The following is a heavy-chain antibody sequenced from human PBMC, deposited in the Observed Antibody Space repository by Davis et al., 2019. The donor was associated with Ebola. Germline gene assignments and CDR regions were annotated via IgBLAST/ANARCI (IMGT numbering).Heavy chain of an antibody. J-gene: IGHJ5*02. CDR3: ARGPLYYDFWSGYYRWFDP. Sequence: AASVKVSCKASGYTFTSYGISWVRQAPGQGLEWMGWISAYNGNTNYAQKLQGRVTMTTDTSTSTAYMELRRLRSDDTAVYYCARGPLYYDFWSGYYRWFDPWGQGTLVTVSS. CDR2: ISAYNGNT. CDR1: GYTFTSYG. D-gene: IGHD3-3*01. V-gene: IGHV1-18*01.